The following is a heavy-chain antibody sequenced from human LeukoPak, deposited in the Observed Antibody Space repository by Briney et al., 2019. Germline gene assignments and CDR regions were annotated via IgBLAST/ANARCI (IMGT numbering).Heavy chain of an antibody. Sequence: PSETLSLTCAVSGCSISSGYYWGWIRQPPGKGLEWIGSIYHSGSTYYNPSLKSRVTISVDTSKNQFFLKLSSVTAADTAVYYCARPNSGSYFGAFDIWGQGTMVTVSS. CDR2: IYHSGST. J-gene: IGHJ3*02. V-gene: IGHV4-38-2*01. CDR3: ARPNSGSYFGAFDI. CDR1: GCSISSGYY. D-gene: IGHD1-26*01.